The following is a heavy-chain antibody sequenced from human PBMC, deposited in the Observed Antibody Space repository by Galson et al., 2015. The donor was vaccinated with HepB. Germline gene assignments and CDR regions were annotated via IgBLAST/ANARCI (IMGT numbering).Heavy chain of an antibody. D-gene: IGHD5-18*01. CDR2: IKSKADGGTT. V-gene: IGHV3-15*01. CDR3: TTGTWIRRFDY. CDR1: GFTFSNAW. Sequence: SLRLSCAASGFTFSNAWMSWVRQAPGKGLEWVDRIKSKADGGTTDYTAPVRGRFIISRDDSENTLYLQMNSLKTEDTAVYYCTTGTWIRRFDYWGQGTLVTVSS. J-gene: IGHJ4*02.